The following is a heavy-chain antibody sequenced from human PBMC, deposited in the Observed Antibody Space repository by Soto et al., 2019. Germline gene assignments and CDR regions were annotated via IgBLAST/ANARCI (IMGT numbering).Heavy chain of an antibody. CDR1: GFTFSSYG. V-gene: IGHV3-33*01. J-gene: IGHJ6*02. CDR3: ARDRAYGSGDDGMDV. CDR2: IWYDGSNK. D-gene: IGHD3-10*01. Sequence: QVQLVESGGGVVQPGRSLRLSCAASGFTFSSYGMHWVRQAPGKGLEWVAVIWYDGSNKYYADSVKGRFTISRDNSKNTLDLQMNSLRAEDTAVYYCARDRAYGSGDDGMDVWGQGTTVTVSS.